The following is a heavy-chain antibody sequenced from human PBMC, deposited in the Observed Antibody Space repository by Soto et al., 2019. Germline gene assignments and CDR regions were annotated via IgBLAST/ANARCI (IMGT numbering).Heavy chain of an antibody. V-gene: IGHV3-9*01. Sequence: EVQLVESGGGLVQPGRSLRLSCAASGFTFDDYAMHWVRQAPGKGLECVSGISWNSGSIGYADSVKGRFTISRDNGKSSLYLQLSSLRADDTALYYRGKDHMWGGDSTSSYFESWGQGTLVSVSS. CDR1: GFTFDDYA. CDR2: ISWNSGSI. D-gene: IGHD6-6*01. CDR3: GKDHMWGGDSTSSYFES. J-gene: IGHJ4*02.